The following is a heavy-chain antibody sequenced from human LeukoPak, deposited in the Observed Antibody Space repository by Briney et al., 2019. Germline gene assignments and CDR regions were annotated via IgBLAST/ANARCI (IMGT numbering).Heavy chain of an antibody. V-gene: IGHV4-59*12. CDR1: GGSISSYY. D-gene: IGHD2-21*01. Sequence: SETLSLTCTVSGGSISSYYWSWIRQPPGKGLEWIGYIYYSGSTNYNPSLKSRVTISVDTSKNQFSLKLGSVTAADTAVYYCAREAIAGLDYWGQGTLVTVSS. J-gene: IGHJ4*02. CDR3: AREAIAGLDY. CDR2: IYYSGST.